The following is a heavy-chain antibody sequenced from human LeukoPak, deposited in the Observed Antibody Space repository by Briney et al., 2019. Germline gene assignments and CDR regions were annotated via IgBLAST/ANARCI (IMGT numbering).Heavy chain of an antibody. Sequence: SETLSLTCTVSGGSISSYYWSWIRQPPGKGLEWIGYIYYSGSTNYNPSLKSRVTISVDTSKNQFSLKLSSVTAAATAVYHCARVAATNYFDYWGQGTLVTVSS. D-gene: IGHD2-15*01. J-gene: IGHJ4*02. CDR2: IYYSGST. CDR3: ARVAATNYFDY. V-gene: IGHV4-59*12. CDR1: GGSISSYY.